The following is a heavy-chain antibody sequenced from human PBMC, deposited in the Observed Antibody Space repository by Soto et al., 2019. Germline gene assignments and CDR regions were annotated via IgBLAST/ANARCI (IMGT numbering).Heavy chain of an antibody. CDR3: ARVEAVAGLYNYHGLDV. CDR1: GGTFSNYA. CDR2: IVPIFGTT. Sequence: QVQLVQSGAEVKKPGSSVQVSCKVSGGTFSNYAIDWVRLAPGHGLEWIGGIVPIFGTTYYTQKFQGRATIIADDSTTTAYLEMSSLRSEDTAIYYCARVEAVAGLYNYHGLDVWGQGTAVTVSS. V-gene: IGHV1-69*12. J-gene: IGHJ6*02. D-gene: IGHD6-19*01.